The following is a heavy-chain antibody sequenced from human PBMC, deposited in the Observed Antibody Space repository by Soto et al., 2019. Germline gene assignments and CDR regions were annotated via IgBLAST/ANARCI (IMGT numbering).Heavy chain of an antibody. CDR3: ARYHHYYLWSGPDYFDY. Sequence: GGSLRPSCAADGFTFSSYSMKWVRQAPGKGLEGVSCISRSLNYIHCGDSVKGRYTISRDHDKNSLYLQMNSLRAEDTAVYYCARYHHYYLWSGPDYFDYWGQGTLVTVSS. D-gene: IGHD3-3*01. CDR1: GFTFSSYS. V-gene: IGHV3-21*01. J-gene: IGHJ4*02. CDR2: ISRSLNYI.